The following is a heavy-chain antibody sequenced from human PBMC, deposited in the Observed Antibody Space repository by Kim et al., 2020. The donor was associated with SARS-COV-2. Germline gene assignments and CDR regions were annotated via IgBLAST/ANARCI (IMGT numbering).Heavy chain of an antibody. D-gene: IGHD6-19*01. V-gene: IGHV4-59*01. J-gene: IGHJ4*02. CDR1: GGSISTYY. CDR2: INYSGTA. Sequence: SETLSLTCTVSGGSISTYYWSWIRQPPGKGLEWIGYINYSGTANYNPSLKSRVTMSVDTSKNQFSLKLSSVTAADAAMYFCARDPSGWSPYDYWGQGILVSVSS. CDR3: ARDPSGWSPYDY.